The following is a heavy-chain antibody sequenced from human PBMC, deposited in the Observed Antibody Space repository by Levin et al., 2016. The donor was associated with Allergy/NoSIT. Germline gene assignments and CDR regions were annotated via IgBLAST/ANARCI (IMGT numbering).Heavy chain of an antibody. V-gene: IGHV3-21*01. J-gene: IGHJ4*02. CDR1: GFSVSANY. D-gene: IGHD2-21*01. CDR2: ISSSSSYK. CDR3: ARFNAGDRSLDY. Sequence: GESLKISCAASGFSVSANYMNWVRQAPGKGLEWVSSISSSSSYKYYADSVKGRFTISRDDAKTSLYLQMNSLRAEDTAVYYCARFNAGDRSLDYWGQGTLVTVSS.